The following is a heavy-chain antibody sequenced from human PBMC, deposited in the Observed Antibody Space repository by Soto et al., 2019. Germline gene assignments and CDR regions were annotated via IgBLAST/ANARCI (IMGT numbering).Heavy chain of an antibody. CDR3: ARAYSYGSYWFFDL. V-gene: IGHV1-18*04. CDR2: ISVYDGNT. J-gene: IGHJ2*01. D-gene: IGHD5-18*01. Sequence: QVQLVQSGAEARKPGASVKVSCKASGYTFTSYGITWVRQAPGQGLEWMGWISVYDGNTRYAQKLQGRVTMTTDTSTSTAYMELWSLSSDDTAVYYCARAYSYGSYWFFDLWGRGTLVTVSS. CDR1: GYTFTSYG.